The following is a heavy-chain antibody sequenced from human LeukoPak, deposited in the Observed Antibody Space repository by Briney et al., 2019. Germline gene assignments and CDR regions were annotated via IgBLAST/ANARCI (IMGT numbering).Heavy chain of an antibody. CDR1: GFTFSSYS. CDR3: ARASRAYDFDY. Sequence: GGSLRLSCAASGFTFSSYSMNWVRQAPGKGLEWVSSISSSSSYIYYADAVKGRFTISRDNAKNSLYLQMNSLRAEDTAVYYCARASRAYDFDYWGQGTLVTVSS. V-gene: IGHV3-21*04. D-gene: IGHD3-3*01. CDR2: ISSSSSYI. J-gene: IGHJ4*02.